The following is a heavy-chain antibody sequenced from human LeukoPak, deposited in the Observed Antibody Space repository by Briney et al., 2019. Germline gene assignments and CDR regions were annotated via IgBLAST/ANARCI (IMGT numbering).Heavy chain of an antibody. J-gene: IGHJ4*02. V-gene: IGHV3-7*01. CDR1: GFTFSSYW. Sequence: GGSLRLSCEASGFTFSSYWLSWVGQAPGRGLEGVANIKQDGSEKYYVDSVKGRFTISRDNAKNSLYLQMNSLRAEDTAVYYCARPTLYFWSGFSYFDYWGQGTLVTVSS. D-gene: IGHD3-3*01. CDR2: IKQDGSEK. CDR3: ARPTLYFWSGFSYFDY.